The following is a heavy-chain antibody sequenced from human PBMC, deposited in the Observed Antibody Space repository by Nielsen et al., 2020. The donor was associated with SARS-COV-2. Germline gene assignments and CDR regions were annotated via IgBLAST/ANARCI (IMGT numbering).Heavy chain of an antibody. J-gene: IGHJ3*02. CDR2: ITWNSGNI. CDR1: GFTFDDYA. Sequence: SLKISCTASGFTFDDYAMHWVRQAPGKGLEWVSGITWNSGNIGYADSVKGRFSISRDNAKNSLYLQMNSLRAEDTAVYYCASRYCSGGSCYPDAFDIWGQGTMVTVSS. CDR3: ASRYCSGGSCYPDAFDI. D-gene: IGHD2-15*01. V-gene: IGHV3-9*01.